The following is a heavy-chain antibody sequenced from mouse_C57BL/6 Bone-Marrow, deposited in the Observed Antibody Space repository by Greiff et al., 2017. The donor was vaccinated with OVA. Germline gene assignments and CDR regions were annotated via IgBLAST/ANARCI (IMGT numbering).Heavy chain of an antibody. CDR3: ARTGSYYYCDY. Sequence: EVQLQQSGPELVKPGASVKISCKASGYTFTDYYMNWVKQSHGKSLEWIGDINPNNGGTSYNQKFKGKATLTVDKSSSTAYMELRSLTSEDSAVYYCARTGSYYYCDYWGQGTTLTVSS. D-gene: IGHD3-1*01. CDR2: INPNNGGT. J-gene: IGHJ2*01. V-gene: IGHV1-26*01. CDR1: GYTFTDYY.